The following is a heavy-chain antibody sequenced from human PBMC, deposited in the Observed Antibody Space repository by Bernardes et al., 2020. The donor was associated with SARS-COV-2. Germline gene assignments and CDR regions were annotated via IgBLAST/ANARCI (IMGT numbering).Heavy chain of an antibody. J-gene: IGHJ3*02. D-gene: IGHD2-15*01. CDR3: ARERSGGREAFDI. V-gene: IGHV1-2*02. CDR1: GYTFTGYY. Sequence: ASVKVSCKASGYTFTGYYMHWVRQALGQGLEWMGWINPNSGGTNYAQKFQGRVTMTRDTSISTAYMELSRLRSDDTAVYYCARERSGGREAFDIWGQGTMVTVSS. CDR2: INPNSGGT.